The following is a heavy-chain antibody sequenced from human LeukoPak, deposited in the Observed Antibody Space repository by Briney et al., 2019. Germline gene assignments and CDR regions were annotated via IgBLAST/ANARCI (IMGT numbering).Heavy chain of an antibody. J-gene: IGHJ4*02. Sequence: GTPFPSCAVSGGSISSSNWWRWLRQPPGKGLEWIGEIYHSGSTNYNPSLKSRVTISVDKSKNQFSLTLSSVTAADTAVYYCARESGYYYDTRYFDYWGQGTLVTVSS. CDR3: ARESGYYYDTRYFDY. V-gene: IGHV4-4*02. CDR1: GGSISSSNW. CDR2: IYHSGST. D-gene: IGHD3-22*01.